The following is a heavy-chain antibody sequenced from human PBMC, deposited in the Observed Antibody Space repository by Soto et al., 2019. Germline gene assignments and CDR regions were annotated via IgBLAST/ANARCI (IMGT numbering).Heavy chain of an antibody. J-gene: IGHJ4*02. CDR3: ARPSSTMVRGVIRTQYYFDY. CDR2: IYYSGST. V-gene: IGHV4-39*01. Sequence: SETLSLTCSVSGGSISSSSYYWGWIRQPPGKGLEWIGSIYYSGSTYYNPSLKSRVTISVDTSKNQFSLKLSSVTAADTAVYYCARPSSTMVRGVIRTQYYFDYWGQGTLVTVSS. D-gene: IGHD3-10*01. CDR1: GGSISSSSYY.